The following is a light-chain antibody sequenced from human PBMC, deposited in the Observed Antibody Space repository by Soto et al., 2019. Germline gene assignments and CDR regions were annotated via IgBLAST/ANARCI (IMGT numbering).Light chain of an antibody. CDR3: QQSESLPLT. CDR1: QGIHSW. V-gene: IGKV1D-12*01. J-gene: IGKJ4*01. Sequence: DIQMTQSPSSVSASVGDRVTITCRASQGIHSWLAWYQQKPGKAPKLLIYSTSNLQSGVPSRFSSSGSGTDFTLTITSLHPEDFATYFCQQSESLPLTFGGGTKVEIK. CDR2: STS.